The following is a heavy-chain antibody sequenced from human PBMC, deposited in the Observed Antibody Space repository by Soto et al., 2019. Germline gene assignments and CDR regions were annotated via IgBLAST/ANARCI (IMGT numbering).Heavy chain of an antibody. CDR1: GFTFSSYA. CDR3: AQGMLGGATSVVWPYYFDY. V-gene: IGHV3-23*01. J-gene: IGHJ4*02. Sequence: PGGSLRLSCAASGFTFSSYAMSWVRQAPGKGLEWVSAISGSGGSTYYADSVKGRFTISRDNSKNTLYLQMNSLRAEDTAVYYCAQGMLGGATSVVWPYYFDYWGKGTLVTVAS. CDR2: ISGSGGST. D-gene: IGHD1-26*01.